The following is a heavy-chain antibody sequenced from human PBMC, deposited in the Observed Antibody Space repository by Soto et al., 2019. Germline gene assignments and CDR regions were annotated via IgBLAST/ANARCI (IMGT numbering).Heavy chain of an antibody. CDR3: ARGSFGPAAISNYYYYYGMDV. D-gene: IGHD2-2*01. CDR2: ISGSGGST. CDR1: GFTFSSYA. V-gene: IGHV3-23*01. J-gene: IGHJ6*02. Sequence: PGGSLRLSCAASGFTFSSYAMSWVRQAPGKGLEWVSAISGSGGSTYYADSVKGRFTISRDNSKNTLYLQMNSLRAEDTAVYYCARGSFGPAAISNYYYYYGMDVWGQGTTVTVSS.